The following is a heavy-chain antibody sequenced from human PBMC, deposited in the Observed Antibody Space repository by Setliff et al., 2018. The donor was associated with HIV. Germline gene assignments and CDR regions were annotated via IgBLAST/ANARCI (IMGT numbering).Heavy chain of an antibody. CDR2: ISGAGATT. CDR3: ARSVIGYYYYGMDV. J-gene: IGHJ6*02. CDR1: GFTLRSYA. Sequence: GGSLRLSCEASGFTLRSYAMYWVRQAPGKGLEWVAGISGAGATTYYAESVKGRFTISRDNSKNTLYLQMNSLRAEDTAVYYCARSVIGYYYYGMDVWGQGTLVTVSS. V-gene: IGHV3-23*01. D-gene: IGHD3-10*01.